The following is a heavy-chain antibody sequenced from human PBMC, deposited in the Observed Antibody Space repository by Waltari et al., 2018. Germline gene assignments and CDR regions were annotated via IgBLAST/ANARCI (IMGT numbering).Heavy chain of an antibody. V-gene: IGHV3-23*03. D-gene: IGHD2-21*01. CDR1: GFIFSSDT. CDR2: IFPGGGAT. J-gene: IGHJ4*02. Sequence: EVQRLESGGGLVQPGGSLRLSCAASGFIFSSDTMNWVRQAPGKELELVSIFPGGGATAYADSVRGRFIISRDNSRNMLYLQMSSLRPEDTAVYYCAKGFARSSFDSWGPGALFIVSS. CDR3: AKGFARSSFDS.